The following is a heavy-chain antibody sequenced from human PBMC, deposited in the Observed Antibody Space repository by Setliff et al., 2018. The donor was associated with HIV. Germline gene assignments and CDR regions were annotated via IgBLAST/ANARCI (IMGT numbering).Heavy chain of an antibody. V-gene: IGHV4-59*01. Sequence: TSETLSLTCTISGASIISYYWNWVRQPPGRGLEWIGYFYYDGSAKYNPSPKSRVAISAGTSKYQFSLTLRSVTAADTAVYYCARDPGSSFYNYKFLDTWGKGTTVTVSS. CDR1: GASIISYY. J-gene: IGHJ6*04. CDR3: ARDPGSSFYNYKFLDT. D-gene: IGHD3-16*01. CDR2: FYYDGSA.